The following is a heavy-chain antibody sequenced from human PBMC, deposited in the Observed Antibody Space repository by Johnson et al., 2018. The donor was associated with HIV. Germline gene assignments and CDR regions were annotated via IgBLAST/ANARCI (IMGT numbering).Heavy chain of an antibody. J-gene: IGHJ3*02. CDR1: GFTFSMYA. Sequence: VQLVESGGGLVQPGGSLRLSCAASGFTFSMYAMHWVRQAPGKGLEYVSGINSDGGTTEYVNSVKGRFTISRDNSKNTLYLQMGSLRIEDGAVYYCARTNWNDDAGGAIDIWGQGTTVTVSS. CDR3: ARTNWNDDAGGAIDI. CDR2: INSDGGTT. V-gene: IGHV3-64*01. D-gene: IGHD1-1*01.